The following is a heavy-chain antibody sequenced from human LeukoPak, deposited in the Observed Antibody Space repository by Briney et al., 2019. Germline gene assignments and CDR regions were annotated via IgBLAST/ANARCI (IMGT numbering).Heavy chain of an antibody. Sequence: PSETLSLTCTVSGGSISSNEYYWSWIRQPPGKGLEWIGYIYYSGSTYFNPSLKSRLTMSVDTSENQFSLMLTSVTAADTAVYYCARDSVVTPGFFDYWGQGILVTVSS. V-gene: IGHV4-30-4*01. CDR1: GGSISSNEYY. J-gene: IGHJ4*02. CDR3: ARDSVVTPGFFDY. CDR2: IYYSGST. D-gene: IGHD4-23*01.